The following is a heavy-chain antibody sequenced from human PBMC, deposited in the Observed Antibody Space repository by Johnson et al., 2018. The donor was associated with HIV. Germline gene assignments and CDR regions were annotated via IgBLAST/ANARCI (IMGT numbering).Heavy chain of an antibody. V-gene: IGHV3-33*03. CDR2: IWYDGSDGAI. D-gene: IGHD2-8*01. J-gene: IGHJ3*02. CDR1: GLTFSSYG. Sequence: QVQLVESGGGVVQPGGSLRLSCAASGLTFSSYGMHWVRQAPGKGLEWVAVIWYDGSDGAIWYADSVKGRFTVSRDNAKNSFYLQMNSLRAEDTAVYYCARSVNAGRPFDIWGQGTVVTVSS. CDR3: ARSVNAGRPFDI.